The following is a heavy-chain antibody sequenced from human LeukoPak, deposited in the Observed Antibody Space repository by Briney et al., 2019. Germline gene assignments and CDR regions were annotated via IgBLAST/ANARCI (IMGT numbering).Heavy chain of an antibody. CDR2: INSSSNTV. V-gene: IGHV3-48*01. Sequence: GGSLRLSCAASGFIFSDYSMNWVRQAPGKGLEWVSFINSSSNTVYYADSVKGRFTISRDYANNSLFLQMNGLTAEDTAVYYCARGEDAIVGVPGPNYWGQGTLVSVSS. D-gene: IGHD1-26*01. J-gene: IGHJ4*02. CDR3: ARGEDAIVGVPGPNY. CDR1: GFIFSDYS.